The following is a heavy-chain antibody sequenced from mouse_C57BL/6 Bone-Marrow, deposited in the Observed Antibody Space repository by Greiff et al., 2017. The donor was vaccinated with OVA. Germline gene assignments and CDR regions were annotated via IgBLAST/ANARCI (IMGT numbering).Heavy chain of an antibody. Sequence: QVHVKQSGAELVRPGTSVKMSCKASGYTFTNYWIGWAKQRPGHGLEWIGDIYPGGGYTNYNEKFKGKATLTADKSSSTAYMQFSSLTSEDSAIYYGARSGGYLYWYFDVWGTGTTVTVSS. V-gene: IGHV1-63*01. J-gene: IGHJ1*03. D-gene: IGHD2-2*01. CDR1: GYTFTNYW. CDR3: ARSGGYLYWYFDV. CDR2: IYPGGGYT.